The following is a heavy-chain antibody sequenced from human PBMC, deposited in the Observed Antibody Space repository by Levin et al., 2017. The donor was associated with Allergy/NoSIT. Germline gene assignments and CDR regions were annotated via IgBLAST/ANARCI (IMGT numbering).Heavy chain of an antibody. CDR2: ISTKTGIP. Sequence: ASVKVSCKASGYTFTNYAVNWLRQAPGQGPEWMGWISTKTGIPRYAQGFRGRFDFSLDTSFSTANLQISSLKAEDTAGYYCPSDITVVGSKAMDVWGQGTTVTVSS. J-gene: IGHJ6*02. V-gene: IGHV7-4-1*02. CDR1: GYTFTNYA. CDR3: PSDITVVGSKAMDV. D-gene: IGHD6-19*01.